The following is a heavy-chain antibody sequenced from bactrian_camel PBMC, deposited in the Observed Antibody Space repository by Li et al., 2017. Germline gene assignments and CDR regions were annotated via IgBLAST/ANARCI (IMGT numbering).Heavy chain of an antibody. D-gene: IGHD2*01. V-gene: IGHV3S53*01. CDR1: GYTGTLYSRHC. CDR2: IGDDGTT. Sequence: HVQLVESGGDSVQAGGSLRLACAATGYTGTLYSRHCMGWFRQPPGKEREGVAAIGDDGTTTYADSVMGRFTISEDTAKNTIYLQMNNLKPEDTAMYYCAAVSAPSGAYCYELSPLWGAEFGYWGQGTQVTVS. J-gene: IGHJ6*01. CDR3: AAVSAPSGAYCYELSPLWGAEFGY.